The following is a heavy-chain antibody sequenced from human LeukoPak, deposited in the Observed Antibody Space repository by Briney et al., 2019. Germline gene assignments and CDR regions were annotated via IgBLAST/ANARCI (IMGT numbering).Heavy chain of an antibody. V-gene: IGHV1-2*02. D-gene: IGHD3-22*01. Sequence: ASVKVSCKASGYTFTGYYMHWVRQAPGQGLEWMGWISPNSGGTNYAQKFQGRVTMTRDTSISTAYMELSRLRSDDTAVYYCARGGGVKYYYDSSGYSDFDYWGQGTLVTVSS. J-gene: IGHJ4*02. CDR1: GYTFTGYY. CDR2: ISPNSGGT. CDR3: ARGGGVKYYYDSSGYSDFDY.